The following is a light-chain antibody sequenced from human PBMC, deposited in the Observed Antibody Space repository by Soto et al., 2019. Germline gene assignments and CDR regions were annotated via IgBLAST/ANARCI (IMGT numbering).Light chain of an antibody. J-gene: IGKJ1*01. CDR1: QSISSR. CDR2: DAS. CDR3: QQYRSSSQT. V-gene: IGKV1-5*01. Sequence: DIQMPQSPSTMSASAGESVPLTCRASQSISSRFASYQQQPGKAPRLLIYDASSRATGIPARFSGSGSGTEFTLTISSLQPDDFAAYYCQQYRSSSQTFGQGTKVDIK.